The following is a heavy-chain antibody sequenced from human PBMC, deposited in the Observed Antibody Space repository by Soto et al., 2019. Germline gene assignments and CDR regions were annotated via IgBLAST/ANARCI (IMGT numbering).Heavy chain of an antibody. CDR1: GFTFSSYA. Sequence: PGGSLRLSCAASGFTFSSYAMTWVRQAPGKGLEWVSGISGSGATTYYADSVKGRFTVSRDNVKNTLYLQMNSLRAEDTAMYYCTTDRGYLTFDDWGPGTLVTVAS. CDR2: ISGSGATT. J-gene: IGHJ4*02. CDR3: TTDRGYLTFDD. V-gene: IGHV3-23*01. D-gene: IGHD3-22*01.